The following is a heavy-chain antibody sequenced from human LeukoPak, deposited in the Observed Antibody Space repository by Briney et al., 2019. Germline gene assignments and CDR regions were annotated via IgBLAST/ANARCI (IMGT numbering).Heavy chain of an antibody. CDR3: ARRSFFRGSYVFDY. V-gene: IGHV4-4*07. D-gene: IGHD1-26*01. CDR2: IYTSGST. J-gene: IGHJ4*02. Sequence: ETLSLTCTVSGGSISSYYWSWIRQPAGNGLEWIGRIYTSGSTNYNPSLKSRVTISVDTSKNQFSLKLSSVTAADTAVYCCARRSFFRGSYVFDYWGQGTLVTVSS. CDR1: GGSISSYY.